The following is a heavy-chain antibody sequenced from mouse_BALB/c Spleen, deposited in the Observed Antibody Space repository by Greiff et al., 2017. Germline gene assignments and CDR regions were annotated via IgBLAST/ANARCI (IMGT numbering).Heavy chain of an antibody. CDR3: TRDRYDVDWYFDV. CDR1: GYSFTSYW. J-gene: IGHJ1*01. V-gene: IGHV1-5*01. CDR2: IYPGNSDT. Sequence: VQLQQSGTVLARPGASVKMSCKASGYSFTSYWMHWVKQRPGQGLEWIGAIYPGNSDTSYNQKFKGKAKLTAVTSASTAYMELSSLTNEDSAVYYCTRDRYDVDWYFDVWGAGTTVTVSS. D-gene: IGHD2-14*01.